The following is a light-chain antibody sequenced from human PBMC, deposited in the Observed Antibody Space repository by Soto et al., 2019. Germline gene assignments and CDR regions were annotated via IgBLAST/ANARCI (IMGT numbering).Light chain of an antibody. J-gene: IGLJ1*01. Sequence: QSVLTQPASVSGSPGQSITISCTGTSTDVGDYNYVSWYQQYPGKAPKLIIYGVSNRPSGVSNRFSGSKSGNTASLTISGLQAEDEADYYCSSYTTSSTHYVFGAGTKVTVL. CDR2: GVS. CDR3: SSYTTSSTHYV. CDR1: STDVGDYNY. V-gene: IGLV2-14*01.